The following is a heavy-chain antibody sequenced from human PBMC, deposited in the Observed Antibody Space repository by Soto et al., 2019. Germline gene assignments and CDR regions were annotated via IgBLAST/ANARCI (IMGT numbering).Heavy chain of an antibody. V-gene: IGHV4-31*03. D-gene: IGHD3-22*01. Sequence: SETLSLTCTVSGGSISSGGYYWSWIRQHPGKGLEWIGYIYYSGSTYYNPSLQSRVTISVDTSKNQFSLKLSSVTAADTAVYYCVREVTRSYYYDSSGYRAYFDYWGQGTLVTVSS. CDR2: IYYSGST. CDR1: GGSISSGGYY. CDR3: VREVTRSYYYDSSGYRAYFDY. J-gene: IGHJ4*02.